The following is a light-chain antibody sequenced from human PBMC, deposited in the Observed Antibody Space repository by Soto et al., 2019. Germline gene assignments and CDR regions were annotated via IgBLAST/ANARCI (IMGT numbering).Light chain of an antibody. Sequence: ALTQPASVSGSPGQSITISCTGSSSDVGGYNYVSWYQQHPGKAPKLMIYDVSNRPSGVSNRFSGSKSGNTAPLTISGLQAEDEADYYCSSYTSSSTRLFGTGTKVTVL. V-gene: IGLV2-14*01. J-gene: IGLJ1*01. CDR2: DVS. CDR1: SSDVGGYNY. CDR3: SSYTSSSTRL.